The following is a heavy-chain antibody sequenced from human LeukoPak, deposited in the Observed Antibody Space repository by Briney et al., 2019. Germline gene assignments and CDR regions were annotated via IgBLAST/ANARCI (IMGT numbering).Heavy chain of an antibody. Sequence: GGSLRLSCAASGFTFDDYAMHWVRQAPEKGVEWVSGISWNSGSIGYADSVKGRFTISRDNAKNSLYLQMNSLRAEDTALYYCAKDIWPYYYDSSGYYYGLPDYWGQGTLVTVSS. V-gene: IGHV3-9*01. D-gene: IGHD3-22*01. CDR1: GFTFDDYA. CDR3: AKDIWPYYYDSSGYYYGLPDY. J-gene: IGHJ4*02. CDR2: ISWNSGSI.